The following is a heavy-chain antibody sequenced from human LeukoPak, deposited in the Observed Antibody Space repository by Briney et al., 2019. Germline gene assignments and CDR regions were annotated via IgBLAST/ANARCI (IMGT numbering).Heavy chain of an antibody. CDR1: GFNIEKYA. V-gene: IGHV3-43*02. D-gene: IGHD3-16*01. Sequence: PGGSLRLSCTASGFNIEKYAMHWVRQRPGKGLEWVGVISAEGRTDHADSARGRFTISRDNSKESLFLQMTSLRDEDTALYYCATWAFYHDLDVWGQGTTVTVSS. CDR3: ATWAFYHDLDV. J-gene: IGHJ6*02. CDR2: ISAEGRT.